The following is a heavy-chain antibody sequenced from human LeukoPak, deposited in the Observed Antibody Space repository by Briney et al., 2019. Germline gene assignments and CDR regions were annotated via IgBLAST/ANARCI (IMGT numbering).Heavy chain of an antibody. J-gene: IGHJ4*02. V-gene: IGHV4-34*01. CDR3: ARLRTAAADH. Sequence: SETLSLTCAVYGGSFSGYYWSWIRQPPGKGLEWIGEINHSGSTNYNPSLKSRVTISVDTSKNQFSLKLSSVTAADTAVYYCARLRTAAADHWGQGTLVTVSS. CDR2: INHSGST. D-gene: IGHD6-13*01. CDR1: GGSFSGYY.